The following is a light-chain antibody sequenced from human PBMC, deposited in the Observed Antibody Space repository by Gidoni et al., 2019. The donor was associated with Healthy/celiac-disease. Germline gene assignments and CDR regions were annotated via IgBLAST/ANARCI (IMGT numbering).Light chain of an antibody. Sequence: EIVLTQSPGTLSLSPGESATLSCRASQSVSSSYLAWYQKKPDQAPRLLNYGASSRATGIPDRFSGRGSGKDFTLTISRLEPEDFAVYYCQRYDSAWTFGQGTKVEIK. CDR3: QRYDSAWT. V-gene: IGKV3-20*01. J-gene: IGKJ1*01. CDR2: GAS. CDR1: QSVSSSY.